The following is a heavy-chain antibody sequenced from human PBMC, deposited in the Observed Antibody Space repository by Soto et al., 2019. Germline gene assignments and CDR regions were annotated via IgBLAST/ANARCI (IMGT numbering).Heavy chain of an antibody. Sequence: SETLSLTCAVYCGSFSGYYWSWIRQPPGKGLEWIGEINHSGSTNYNPSLKSRVTISVDTSKNQFSLKLSSVTAADTAVYYCARDSHSSSGYYYYYGMDVWGQGTTVTVSS. CDR2: INHSGST. V-gene: IGHV4-34*01. D-gene: IGHD6-13*01. CDR3: ARDSHSSSGYYYYYGMDV. J-gene: IGHJ6*02. CDR1: CGSFSGYY.